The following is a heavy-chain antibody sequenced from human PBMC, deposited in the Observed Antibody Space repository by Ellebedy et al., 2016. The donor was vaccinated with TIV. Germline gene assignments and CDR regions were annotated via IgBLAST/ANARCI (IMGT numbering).Heavy chain of an antibody. J-gene: IGHJ3*02. CDR3: ARDGDYAAFDI. CDR2: INSDGSST. CDR1: GFTFSSYW. V-gene: IGHV3-74*01. D-gene: IGHD4-17*01. Sequence: GESLKISCAASGFTFSSYWMHWVRQAPGKGLVWVSRINSDGSSTSYADSVKGRFTISRDNAKNTLYLQMNSLRAEDTAVYYCARDGDYAAFDIWGQGTMVTVSS.